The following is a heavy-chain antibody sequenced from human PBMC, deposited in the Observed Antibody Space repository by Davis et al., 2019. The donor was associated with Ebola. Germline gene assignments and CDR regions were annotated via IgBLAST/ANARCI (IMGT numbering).Heavy chain of an antibody. D-gene: IGHD2-8*01. V-gene: IGHV1-18*01. CDR3: AVEGYCTNGVCLRGGAFDY. J-gene: IGHJ4*02. CDR2: INAYNGNT. Sequence: ASVKVSCKASGYTFTSYGISWVRQAPGQGLEWMGWINAYNGNTNYARNLQDRVTMTTDTSTSTAYMELSSLRSEDTAVYYCAVEGYCTNGVCLRGGAFDYWGQGTLVTVSS. CDR1: GYTFTSYG.